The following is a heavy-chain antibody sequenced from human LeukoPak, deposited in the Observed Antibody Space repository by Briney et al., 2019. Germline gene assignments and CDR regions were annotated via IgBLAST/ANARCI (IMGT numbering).Heavy chain of an antibody. CDR1: GFTLSSYE. J-gene: IGHJ6*03. D-gene: IGHD2-2*03. V-gene: IGHV3-23*01. CDR3: ATHGSAHYYMDV. CDR2: IEYGESTT. Sequence: PGGSLRLSCMVSGFTLSSYEMSWLRQAPGKGLEWVSSIEYGESTTHYADSVRGRFTISRDNSKNTLHLQMNSLRAEDTAVYYCATHGSAHYYMDVWGKGTTVTISS.